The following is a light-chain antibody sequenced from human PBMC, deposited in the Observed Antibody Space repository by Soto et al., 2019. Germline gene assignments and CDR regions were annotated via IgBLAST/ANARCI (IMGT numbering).Light chain of an antibody. Sequence: QSALTQPASVSGSPGQSITISCSGTSSDVGGYNYVTWYQHHPGKAPELMIYEVTNRPSGVTNRLSGSKSGNTASLTISGLQAEDEAYYYCTSYTSSSTVVFGGGTKVTVL. J-gene: IGLJ2*01. CDR1: SSDVGGYNY. V-gene: IGLV2-14*01. CDR3: TSYTSSSTVV. CDR2: EVT.